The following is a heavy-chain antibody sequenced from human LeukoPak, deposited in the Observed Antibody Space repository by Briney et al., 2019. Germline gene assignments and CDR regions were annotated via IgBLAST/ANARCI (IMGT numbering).Heavy chain of an antibody. CDR1: GFTFSSFS. CDR3: ATSPLIVGATAAFDY. V-gene: IGHV4-34*08. D-gene: IGHD1-26*01. Sequence: GSLRLSCAASGFTFSSFSMNWVRQAPGKGLEWIGEINHSGSTNYNPSLKSRVTISVDTSKNQFSLKLSSVTAADTAAYYCATSPLIVGATAAFDYWGQGTLVTVSS. CDR2: INHSGST. J-gene: IGHJ4*02.